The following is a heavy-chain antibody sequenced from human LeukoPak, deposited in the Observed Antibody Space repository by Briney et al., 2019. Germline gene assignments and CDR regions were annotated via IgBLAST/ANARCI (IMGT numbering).Heavy chain of an antibody. V-gene: IGHV4-38-2*02. D-gene: IGHD5-18*01. CDR1: GYSISSGYY. Sequence: SESLSLTCTVSGYSISSGYYWGWIRQPPGKGLEWIGSIYHSGSTYYNPSLKSRVTISVDTSKNQFSLKLSSVTAADTAVYYCARLDTAMLFDYWGQGTLVTVSS. CDR2: IYHSGST. CDR3: ARLDTAMLFDY. J-gene: IGHJ4*02.